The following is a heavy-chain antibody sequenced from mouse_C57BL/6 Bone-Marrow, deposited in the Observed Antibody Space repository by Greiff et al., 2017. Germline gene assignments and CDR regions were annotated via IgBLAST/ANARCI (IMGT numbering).Heavy chain of an antibody. CDR3: ARKDYYGRDY. J-gene: IGHJ2*01. CDR2: IDPNSGGT. V-gene: IGHV1-72*01. D-gene: IGHD1-1*01. Sequence: VQLQQPGAELVQPGASVKLSCKASGYTFTSYWMHWVKQRPGRGLEWIGWIDPNSGGTKYTEKFKSKATLTVDKPSSTAYMQLSSLTSEDTAVYYSARKDYYGRDYWGQGTTLTVSS. CDR1: GYTFTSYW.